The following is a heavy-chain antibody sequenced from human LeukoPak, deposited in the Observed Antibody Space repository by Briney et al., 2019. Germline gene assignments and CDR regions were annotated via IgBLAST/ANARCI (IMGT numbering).Heavy chain of an antibody. CDR3: ARDDREDGYNFPDY. D-gene: IGHD5-24*01. Sequence: PGGSLRLSCAASGFTFSSYSMNWVRQAPGKGLEWVSSISSSSSYIYYADSVKGRFTISRDNAKNSLYLQMNSLRAEDTAVYYCARDDREDGYNFPDYWGQGTLVTVSS. J-gene: IGHJ4*02. CDR2: ISSSSSYI. CDR1: GFTFSSYS. V-gene: IGHV3-21*01.